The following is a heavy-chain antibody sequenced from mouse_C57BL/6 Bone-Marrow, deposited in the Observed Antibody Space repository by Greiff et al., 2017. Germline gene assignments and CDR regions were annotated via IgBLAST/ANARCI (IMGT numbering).Heavy chain of an antibody. CDR3: ARSPIYYGNYEDY. CDR2: INPNNGGT. Sequence: EVQLQQSGPELVKPGASVKISCKASGYTFTDYYMNWVKQSHGKSLEWIGDINPNNGGTSYNQKFKGKATLTADKSSSTAYMELRSLTSEDSAVYYCARSPIYYGNYEDYWGQGTTLTVSS. J-gene: IGHJ2*01. CDR1: GYTFTDYY. D-gene: IGHD2-1*01. V-gene: IGHV1-26*01.